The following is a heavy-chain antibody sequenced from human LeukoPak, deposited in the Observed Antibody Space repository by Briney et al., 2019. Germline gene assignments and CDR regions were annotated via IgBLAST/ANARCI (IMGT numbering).Heavy chain of an antibody. J-gene: IGHJ4*02. V-gene: IGHV3-7*01. CDR3: AAWTDRGYNF. CDR1: GFTFSSSW. CDR2: INPEGSQT. Sequence: GGSLRLSCAASGFTFSSSWMNWVGQPPGKGLEWVGNINPEGSQTRFVDSVMGRFTMSKDNAKNSLYLQMDSLRVEDTAVFYCAAWTDRGYNFWGQGTVVTVSS. D-gene: IGHD1-20*01.